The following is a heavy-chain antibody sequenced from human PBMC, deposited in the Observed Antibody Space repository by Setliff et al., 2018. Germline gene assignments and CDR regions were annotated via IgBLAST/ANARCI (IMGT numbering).Heavy chain of an antibody. CDR1: GGGGSFSNYY. J-gene: IGHJ4*02. Sequence: PSETLSLTCGVYGGGGSFSNYYWSWIRQPPGKGLEWIGEISPVGSTTYNPSLKSRVTISVDTSKDQFSLKVISMTAADTAVYYCARTCSGSGCYAGLESWGQGTPVTVSS. D-gene: IGHD2-15*01. V-gene: IGHV4-34*01. CDR2: ISPVGST. CDR3: ARTCSGSGCYAGLES.